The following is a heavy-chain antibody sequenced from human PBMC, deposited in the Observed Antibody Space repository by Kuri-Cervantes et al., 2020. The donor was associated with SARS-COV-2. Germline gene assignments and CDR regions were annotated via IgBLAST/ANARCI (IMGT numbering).Heavy chain of an antibody. Sequence: LPLTCAASGFTFSSYSMNWVRQAPGKGLEWVANIKQDGSEKYYVDSVKGRFTISRDNAKNSLYLQMNSLRAEDTAVYYCARGDDYGGNYPDYWGQGTLVTVSS. V-gene: IGHV3-7*01. D-gene: IGHD4-23*01. CDR1: GFTFSSYS. CDR3: ARGDDYGGNYPDY. J-gene: IGHJ4*02. CDR2: IKQDGSEK.